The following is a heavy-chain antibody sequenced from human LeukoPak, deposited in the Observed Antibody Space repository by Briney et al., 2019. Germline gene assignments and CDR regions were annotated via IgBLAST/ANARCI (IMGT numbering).Heavy chain of an antibody. CDR3: TDGSTY. CDR1: GLTFSNAW. D-gene: IGHD5-24*01. Sequence: GGSLRLSCAASGLTFSNAWMSWVRQAPGKGLEWVGRIESKTDGGTTDYAAPVKGRFSISRDDSKNTLYLQMNSLKNEDTGLYYCTDGSTYWGQGTLVTVSS. V-gene: IGHV3-15*04. J-gene: IGHJ4*02. CDR2: IESKTDGGTT.